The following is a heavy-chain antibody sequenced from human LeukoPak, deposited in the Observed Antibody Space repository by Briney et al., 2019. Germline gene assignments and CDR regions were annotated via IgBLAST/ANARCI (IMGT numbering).Heavy chain of an antibody. CDR2: IYHSGST. D-gene: IGHD2-15*01. V-gene: IGHV4-38-2*02. Sequence: SETLSLTCTVSGYSLSSGYYWGWIRQPPGKGLEWIGSIYHSGSTNYNPSLKSRVTISVDPSKNQFSLKLSSVTAADTAVYYCASDRIEVDAFDLWGQGTMVTVSS. CDR3: ASDRIEVDAFDL. J-gene: IGHJ3*01. CDR1: GYSLSSGYY.